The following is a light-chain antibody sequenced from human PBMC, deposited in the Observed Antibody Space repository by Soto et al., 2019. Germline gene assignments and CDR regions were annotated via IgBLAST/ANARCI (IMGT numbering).Light chain of an antibody. Sequence: SVLTQPASVSGCRGQWITISCTGTSSDVGGYNYVSWYQQHPGKAPKLMIYDVSNRPSGVSNRFSGSKSGNTASLTISGLQAEDEADYYCSSYTSSSTPPYVFGTGTKVTVL. CDR3: SSYTSSSTPPYV. J-gene: IGLJ1*01. CDR2: DVS. CDR1: SSDVGGYNY. V-gene: IGLV2-14*01.